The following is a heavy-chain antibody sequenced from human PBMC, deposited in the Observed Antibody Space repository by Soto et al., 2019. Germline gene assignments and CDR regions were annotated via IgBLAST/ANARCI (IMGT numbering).Heavy chain of an antibody. V-gene: IGHV3-23*01. CDR1: GFTFIISA. D-gene: IGHD3-10*01. CDR2: VSANGQGI. CDR3: AKDRHYPRDYFHY. Sequence: GGSLILSCAASGFTFIISAISWVRQAPGKGLEWVSAVSANGQGIYYADSVRGRFTISRDNSKNTVFLHMDSLSAEDTAVYYCAKDRHYPRDYFHYWGQGTLVTVS. J-gene: IGHJ4*02.